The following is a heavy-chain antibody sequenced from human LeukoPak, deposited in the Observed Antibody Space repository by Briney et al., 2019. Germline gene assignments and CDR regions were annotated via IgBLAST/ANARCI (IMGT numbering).Heavy chain of an antibody. D-gene: IGHD2-8*01. CDR3: ARTTLMVNWFDP. CDR1: GGSISSDDYY. V-gene: IGHV4-61*08. CDR2: IYYSGST. J-gene: IGHJ5*02. Sequence: SETLSLTCTISGGSISSDDYYWSWIRQPPGKGLEWIGYIYYSGSTNYSPSLKSRVTKSVDTSKNQFSLKLSSVTAADTAVYYCARTTLMVNWFDPWGQGTLVTVSS.